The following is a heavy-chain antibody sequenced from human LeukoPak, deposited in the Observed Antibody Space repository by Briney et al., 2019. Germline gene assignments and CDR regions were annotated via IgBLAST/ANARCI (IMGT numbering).Heavy chain of an antibody. Sequence: SVKVSCKASGGTFSSYAISWVRQAPGQGLEWMGGIIPIFGTANYAQKFQGRVTITADESTSTAYMELSSLRSEDTAVYYCARGRSPKPLYDARAGFDYWGQGTLVTVSS. J-gene: IGHJ4*02. CDR3: ARGRSPKPLYDARAGFDY. V-gene: IGHV1-69*13. CDR1: GGTFSSYA. D-gene: IGHD2-2*01. CDR2: IIPIFGTA.